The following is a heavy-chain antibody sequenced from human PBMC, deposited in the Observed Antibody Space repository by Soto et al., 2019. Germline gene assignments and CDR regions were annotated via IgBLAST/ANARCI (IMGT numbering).Heavy chain of an antibody. J-gene: IGHJ5*02. Sequence: QVQLQESGPGLVKPSQTLSLTCTVSGDSISGNNNYWSWIRQPPGEGLEWIGFISYSGTTSYSPSLKRRVAISLDTSKNQFSLSLSSGTAADTAVYYCARGRGYSYGLDPWGQGTLVTVSS. CDR2: ISYSGTT. CDR3: ARGRGYSYGLDP. V-gene: IGHV4-30-4*01. D-gene: IGHD5-18*01. CDR1: GDSISGNNNY.